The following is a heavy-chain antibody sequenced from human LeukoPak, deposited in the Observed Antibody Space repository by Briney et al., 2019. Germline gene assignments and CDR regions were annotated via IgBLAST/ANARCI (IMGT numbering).Heavy chain of an antibody. V-gene: IGHV5-10-1*01. Sequence: GESLKISFKGSGYSFTSYWISWVRQMPGKGQEWMGRIDPSDSYTNYSPSFQGHVTISADKSISTAYLQWSSLKASDTAMYYCARLGGVMGATTLAAFDIWGQGTMVTVSS. CDR3: ARLGGVMGATTLAAFDI. J-gene: IGHJ3*02. D-gene: IGHD1-26*01. CDR2: IDPSDSYT. CDR1: GYSFTSYW.